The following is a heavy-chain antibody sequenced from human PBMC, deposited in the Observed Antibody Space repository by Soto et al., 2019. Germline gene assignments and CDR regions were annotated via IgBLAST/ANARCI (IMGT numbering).Heavy chain of an antibody. D-gene: IGHD2-2*02. V-gene: IGHV3-21*01. Sequence: GGSLRLSCTASGFTFSDFSLVWVRQGPQKGLEWVASITRYSYYVYYAESVEGRFTISRDNAKNTLFLHMDDLRAEDTAMYFCARASWSSTACYIPDYFDYWGQATLVTLSS. CDR1: GFTFSDFS. CDR2: ITRYSYYV. CDR3: ARASWSSTACYIPDYFDY. J-gene: IGHJ4*02.